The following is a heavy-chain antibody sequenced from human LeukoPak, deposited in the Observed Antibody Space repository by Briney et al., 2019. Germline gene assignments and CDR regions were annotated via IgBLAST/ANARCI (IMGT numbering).Heavy chain of an antibody. D-gene: IGHD5-24*01. Sequence: ASVTVSCKASGYTFTSYGISWARQAPGQGLEWMGWISAYNGNTNYAQKLQGRVTMTTDTSTSTAYMELRSLRSDDTAVYYCARGSERWLQPYYYYYGMDVWGQGTTVTVSS. CDR3: ARGSERWLQPYYYYYGMDV. CDR2: ISAYNGNT. J-gene: IGHJ6*02. CDR1: GYTFTSYG. V-gene: IGHV1-18*01.